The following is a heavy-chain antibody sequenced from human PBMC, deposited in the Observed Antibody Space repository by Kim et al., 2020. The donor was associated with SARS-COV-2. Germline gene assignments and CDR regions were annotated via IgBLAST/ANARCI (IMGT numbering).Heavy chain of an antibody. D-gene: IGHD3-10*01. Sequence: YYVDSVSGRFTMSRDNAKNSLYLEMSSLGTEDTALYYCASLDSAQVPGVFWGQGTLVTVSS. CDR3: ASLDSAQVPGVF. J-gene: IGHJ4*02. V-gene: IGHV3-7*03.